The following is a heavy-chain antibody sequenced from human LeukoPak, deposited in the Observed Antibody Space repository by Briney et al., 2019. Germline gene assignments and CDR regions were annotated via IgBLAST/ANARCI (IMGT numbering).Heavy chain of an antibody. Sequence: GGSLRLSCAASGFTFSSYWMHWVRQAPGKGLLWVSRINSDGSSTIYADSVKGRFTISRDNAKNTLYLQMNSLRAEDTAIYYCAKNPLVSGTIYFDSWGQGTLLTVSS. CDR1: GFTFSSYW. V-gene: IGHV3-74*01. J-gene: IGHJ4*02. CDR2: INSDGSST. CDR3: AKNPLVSGTIYFDS. D-gene: IGHD6-19*01.